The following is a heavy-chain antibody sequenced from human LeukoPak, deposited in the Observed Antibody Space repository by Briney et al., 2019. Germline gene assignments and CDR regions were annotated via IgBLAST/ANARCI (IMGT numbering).Heavy chain of an antibody. CDR1: GFTFDDYA. V-gene: IGHV3-9*01. Sequence: GRSLRLSCAASGFTFDDYAMHWVRQAPGKGLEWVSGISWNSGSIGYADSVKGRFTISRDNAKNSLYLQMNSLRAEDTALYYCAKDKRWLPSYYMDVWGKGTTVTVPS. CDR2: ISWNSGSI. CDR3: AKDKRWLPSYYMDV. J-gene: IGHJ6*03. D-gene: IGHD5-24*01.